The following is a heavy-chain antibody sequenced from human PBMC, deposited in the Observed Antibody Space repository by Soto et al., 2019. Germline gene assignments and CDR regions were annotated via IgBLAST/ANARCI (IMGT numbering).Heavy chain of an antibody. Sequence: GGSLRLSCAASGFTFSSYSMNWVRQAPGKGLEWVSSISSSSSYIYYADSVKGRFTISRDNAKNSLYLQMNSLRAEDTAVYYCARDRGTHSGSYSFWFDPWGQGTLVTVS. CDR2: ISSSSSYI. D-gene: IGHD1-26*01. J-gene: IGHJ5*02. CDR1: GFTFSSYS. V-gene: IGHV3-21*01. CDR3: ARDRGTHSGSYSFWFDP.